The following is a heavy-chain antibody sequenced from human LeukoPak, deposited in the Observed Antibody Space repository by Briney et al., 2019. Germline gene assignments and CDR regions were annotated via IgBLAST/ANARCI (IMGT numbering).Heavy chain of an antibody. J-gene: IGHJ6*03. V-gene: IGHV4-4*07. D-gene: IGHD4-11*01. CDR1: GDSISSYY. CDR3: ARNGLTSGVRNYYYYMDV. CDR2: IYSSGNT. Sequence: SETLSLTCTVPGDSISSYYWSWIRQPAGKGLEWIGRIYSSGNTNYNPSLRSRITMSVDTSKSQLSLRLNSVTAADTAVYYCARNGLTSGVRNYYYYMDVWGKGTTVTVSS.